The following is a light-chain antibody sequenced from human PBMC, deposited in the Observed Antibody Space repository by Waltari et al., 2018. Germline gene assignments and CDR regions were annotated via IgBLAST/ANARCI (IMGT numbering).Light chain of an antibody. V-gene: IGLV1-44*01. CDR3: SSWDDSLNGPA. CDR2: STN. CDR1: RSNIGNNS. Sequence: QSVLTQPPSASGTPGQRVTISCSGRRSNIGNNSVNWYQQLPRTAPKLLMYSTNQRPSGVPDRFSGSRSGTSASLAISGLQSEDEGDYYCSSWDDSLNGPAFGGGTKVTVL. J-gene: IGLJ3*02.